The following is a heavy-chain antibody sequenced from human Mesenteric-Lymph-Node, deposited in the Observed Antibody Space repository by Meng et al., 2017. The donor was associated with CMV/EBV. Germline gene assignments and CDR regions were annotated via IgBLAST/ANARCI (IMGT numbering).Heavy chain of an antibody. V-gene: IGHV3-23*01. CDR3: ARVLSFGELSY. D-gene: IGHD3-10*01. J-gene: IGHJ4*02. CDR2: ISGSGGST. CDR1: GFIFNASA. Sequence: LSLTGAASGFIFNASALYWVRQAPGKGLEWVSAISGSGGSTYYADSVKGRFTISRDNSKNTLYLQMNSLRAEDTAVYYCARVLSFGELSYWGQGTLVTVSS.